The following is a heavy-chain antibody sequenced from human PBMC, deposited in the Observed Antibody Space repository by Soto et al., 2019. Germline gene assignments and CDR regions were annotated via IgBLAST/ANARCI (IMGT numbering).Heavy chain of an antibody. V-gene: IGHV4-34*01. J-gene: IGHJ4*02. CDR1: GGSLSGYY. Sequence: QVQLQQWGAGLLKPSETLSLTCAVYGGSLSGYYWSWIRQPPGKALEWIGEINYSGNTNYNPSLKSRVTISVATSKNQLFLNLSSVPAADTAMYYCARHHVRGRTIAGAAEFWGQGTLVTVSS. D-gene: IGHD1-26*01. CDR2: INYSGNT. CDR3: ARHHVRGRTIAGAAEF.